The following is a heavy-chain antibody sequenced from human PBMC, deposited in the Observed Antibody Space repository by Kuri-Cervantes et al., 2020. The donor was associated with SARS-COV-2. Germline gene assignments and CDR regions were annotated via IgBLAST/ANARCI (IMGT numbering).Heavy chain of an antibody. CDR2: INQDGSEK. D-gene: IGHD6-25*01. V-gene: IGHV3-7*01. CDR1: GFTFSSYW. Sequence: GGSLRLSCAASGFTFSSYWMSWVRQAPGKGLEWVANINQDGSEKYYVDSVKGRFTISRDNAKNSLYLQVNSLRAEDTAVYYCTRDQRSGNMDVWGQGTTVTVSS. J-gene: IGHJ6*02. CDR3: TRDQRSGNMDV.